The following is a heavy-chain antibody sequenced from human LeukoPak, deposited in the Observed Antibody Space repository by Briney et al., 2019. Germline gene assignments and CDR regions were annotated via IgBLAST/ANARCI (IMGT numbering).Heavy chain of an antibody. CDR2: IIPTLGIA. D-gene: IGHD2-2*01. J-gene: IGHJ6*02. V-gene: IGHV1-69*04. CDR3: ARVMEVPAARIYYYYYYGMDV. Sequence: ASVKVSCKASGGTFSSYAISWVRQAPGQGLEWMGRIIPTLGIANYAQKFQGRVTITADKSTSTAYMELSSLRSEDTAVYYCARVMEVPAARIYYYYYYGMDVWGQGTTVTVSS. CDR1: GGTFSSYA.